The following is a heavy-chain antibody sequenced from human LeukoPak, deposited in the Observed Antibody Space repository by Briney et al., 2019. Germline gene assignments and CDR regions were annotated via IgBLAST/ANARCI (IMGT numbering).Heavy chain of an antibody. CDR3: ARDSGNFHYDMDV. V-gene: IGHV1-46*02. Sequence: ASVKVSCKTSGYSFNSHHVHWVRQAPGQGLEWMGVKFSHDGTTSYTQNFQGRLTMTRDTSTSTVYMELSSLRSGDTAVYYCARDSGNFHYDMDVWGQETTVIVSS. D-gene: IGHD3-10*01. J-gene: IGHJ6*02. CDR2: KFSHDGTT. CDR1: GYSFNSHH.